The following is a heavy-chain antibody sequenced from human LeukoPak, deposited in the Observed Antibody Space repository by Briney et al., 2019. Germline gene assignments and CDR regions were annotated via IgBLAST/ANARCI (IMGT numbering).Heavy chain of an antibody. CDR3: AKDSVSVAWSYYFDY. Sequence: GGSLRLSCAASGFTFDDYAMHWVRQAPGKGLEWVSLISGDGGSTYYADSVKGRFTISRDNSKNSLYLQMNSLRTEDTALYYCAKDSVSVAWSYYFDYWGQGTLVTVSS. CDR2: ISGDGGST. J-gene: IGHJ4*02. D-gene: IGHD4-23*01. CDR1: GFTFDDYA. V-gene: IGHV3-43*02.